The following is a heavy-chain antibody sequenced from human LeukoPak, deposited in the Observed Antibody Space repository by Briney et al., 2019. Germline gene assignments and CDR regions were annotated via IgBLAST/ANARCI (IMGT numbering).Heavy chain of an antibody. CDR1: GGSIRSYY. V-gene: IGHV4-59*01. Sequence: SETLSLTCTVSGGSIRSYYWSWIRQPPGKGLEWIAYVYYSGSTNYNPSLQSRVTISVDTSKNQFSLKLSSVTAADTAVYYCARIPILTAGKNWFDPWGQGILVTVSS. CDR2: VYYSGST. D-gene: IGHD2-2*02. CDR3: ARIPILTAGKNWFDP. J-gene: IGHJ5*02.